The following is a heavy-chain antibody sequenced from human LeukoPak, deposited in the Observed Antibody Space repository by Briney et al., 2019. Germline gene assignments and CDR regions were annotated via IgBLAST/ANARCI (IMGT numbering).Heavy chain of an antibody. V-gene: IGHV4-39*01. D-gene: IGHD6-19*01. CDR2: IYYSGST. J-gene: IGHJ4*02. CDR1: GGSISSSSYY. Sequence: SETLSLTCTVSGGSISSSSYYWGWIRQPPGKGLEWIGHIYYSGSTYYNPSLKSRVTISVDTSKNQFSLKLSSVTAADTAMYYCARQSYSSGWYEFSYWGQRTLVTVSS. CDR3: ARQSYSSGWYEFSY.